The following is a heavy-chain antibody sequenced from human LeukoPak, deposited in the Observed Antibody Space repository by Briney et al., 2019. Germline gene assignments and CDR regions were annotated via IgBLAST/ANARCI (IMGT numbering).Heavy chain of an antibody. CDR2: ISGSGDNT. CDR3: AKMKGHPLPKYYMDV. V-gene: IGHV3-23*01. D-gene: IGHD1-26*01. Sequence: GGSLRLSCAASGFIFSGFAMSWVRRTPGEGLEWVSGISGSGDNTLYADSVKGRFTISRDNSKNTLYLEMNSLRAEDTAIYYCAKMKGHPLPKYYMDVWGQGTTVTVSS. J-gene: IGHJ6*01. CDR1: GFIFSGFA.